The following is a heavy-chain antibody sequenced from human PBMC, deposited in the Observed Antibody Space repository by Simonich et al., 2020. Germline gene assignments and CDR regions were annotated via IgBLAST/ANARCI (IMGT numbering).Heavy chain of an antibody. CDR2: INHSGST. CDR3: ARAAVTTGNYYYYYMDV. J-gene: IGHJ6*03. D-gene: IGHD4-17*01. CDR1: GGSFSGYY. V-gene: IGHV4-34*01. Sequence: QVQLQQWGAGLLKPSETLSLTCAVYGGSFSGYYWSWIRQPPGKGLEWIGEINHSGSTNYNPSLKSRVTISVDTSKNQFSLKLSSVTAADTAVYYCARAAVTTGNYYYYYMDVWGKGTTVTVSS.